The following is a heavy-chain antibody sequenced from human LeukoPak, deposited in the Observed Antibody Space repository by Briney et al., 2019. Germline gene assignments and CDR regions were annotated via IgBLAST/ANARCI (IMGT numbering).Heavy chain of an antibody. CDR2: ISAYNGNT. Sequence: GASVKVSCKASGYSFTSYGISWVRQAPGQGLEWMGWISAYNGNTNYAQKFRGRVTLTTDTSTSTAYMGLRSLRSDDTAVYYCARPVVGAGHDAFDIWGQGTLVTVSS. V-gene: IGHV1-18*01. J-gene: IGHJ3*02. CDR3: ARPVVGAGHDAFDI. CDR1: GYSFTSYG. D-gene: IGHD1-26*01.